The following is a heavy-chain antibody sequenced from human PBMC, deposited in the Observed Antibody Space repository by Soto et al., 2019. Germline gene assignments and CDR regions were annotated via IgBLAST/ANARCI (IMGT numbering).Heavy chain of an antibody. J-gene: IGHJ4*02. CDR3: ARASTRYFDY. CDR2: IIPVLGPA. V-gene: IGHV1-69*06. CDR1: GVTFNTFA. Sequence: QVQLVQSGAEVKKPGSSVKVSCKTSGVTFNTFAISWVRQAPGQGLEYMGGIIPVLGPANYAQRFQGRVTITADKSTSTAYLERSNLTSEDTAVYYCARASTRYFDYWGQGTLVTVSS.